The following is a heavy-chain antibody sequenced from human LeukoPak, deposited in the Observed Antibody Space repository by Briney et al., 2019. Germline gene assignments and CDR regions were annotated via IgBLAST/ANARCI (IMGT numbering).Heavy chain of an antibody. CDR1: GFTFSTYS. Sequence: PGGSLRLSCAASGFTFSTYSMNWVRQAPGKGLEWVSYISSSSSTIYYADSVKGRFTISRDNSKNTLYLQMNSLRAEDTAIYYCATAPGVKTPMTFWGQGSLVTVSS. CDR3: ATAPGVKTPMTF. CDR2: ISSSSSTI. J-gene: IGHJ4*02. D-gene: IGHD3/OR15-3a*01. V-gene: IGHV3-48*01.